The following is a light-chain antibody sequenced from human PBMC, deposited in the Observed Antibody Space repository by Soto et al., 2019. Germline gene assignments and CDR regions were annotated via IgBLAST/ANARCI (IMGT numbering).Light chain of an antibody. CDR1: QRISSNF. CDR3: QQYGSSPIT. J-gene: IGKJ5*01. Sequence: ETVLTQSPVTLSLSAGERATLSCMASQRISSNFLAWYQQKPGQAPRLLIYGASSRATGIPGRFSGSGSGTDFTLTISRLEPEDFAVYFCQQYGSSPITFGQGTRLEIK. CDR2: GAS. V-gene: IGKV3-20*01.